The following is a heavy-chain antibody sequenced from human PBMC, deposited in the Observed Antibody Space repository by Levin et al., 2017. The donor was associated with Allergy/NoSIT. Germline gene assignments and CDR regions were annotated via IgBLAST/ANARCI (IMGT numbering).Heavy chain of an antibody. D-gene: IGHD6-13*01. V-gene: IGHV3-15*01. J-gene: IGHJ4*02. CDR1: GFTFSNAW. Sequence: GGSLRLSCAASGFTFSNAWMSWVRQAPGKGLEWVGRIKSKTDGGTTDYAAPVKGRFTISRDDSKNTLYLQMNSLKTEDTAVYYCTTVILQTGYSSFLGYWGQGTLVTVSS. CDR2: IKSKTDGGTT. CDR3: TTVILQTGYSSFLGY.